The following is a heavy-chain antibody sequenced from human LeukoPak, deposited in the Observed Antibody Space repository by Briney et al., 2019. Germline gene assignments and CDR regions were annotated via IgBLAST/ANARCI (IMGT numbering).Heavy chain of an antibody. J-gene: IGHJ6*02. CDR1: GFTLSNYA. V-gene: IGHV3-23*01. CDR2: ISGSDAST. CDR3: ARDGLVAQSYYYYGMDV. Sequence: GGSLRLSCAASGFTLSNYAMSWVRQAPGKGLEWVSVISGSDASTYYADSVKGRFTISRDNSKNTLYLQMNSLRAEDTAVYYCARDGLVAQSYYYYGMDVWGQGTTVTVSS. D-gene: IGHD6-6*01.